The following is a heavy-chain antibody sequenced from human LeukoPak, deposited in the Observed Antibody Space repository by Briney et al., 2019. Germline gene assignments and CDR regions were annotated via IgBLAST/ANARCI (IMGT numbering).Heavy chain of an antibody. Sequence: GGSLRLSCAASGFTFSSYAMHWVRQAPGKGLEWVAVISYDGSNKYYADPVKGRFTISRDNSKNTLYLQMNSLRAEDTAAYYCARGGCSGGSCYSFDYWGQGTLVTVSS. CDR2: ISYDGSNK. J-gene: IGHJ4*02. CDR3: ARGGCSGGSCYSFDY. D-gene: IGHD2-15*01. V-gene: IGHV3-30*04. CDR1: GFTFSSYA.